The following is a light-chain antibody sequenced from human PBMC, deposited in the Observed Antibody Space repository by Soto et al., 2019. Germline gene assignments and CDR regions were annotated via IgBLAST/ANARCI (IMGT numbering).Light chain of an antibody. CDR1: QSVRSY. CDR2: DAS. CDR3: QQRSDWPVT. V-gene: IGKV3-11*01. J-gene: IGKJ1*01. Sequence: EIVLTQSPATLSLSPGERATLSCRASQSVRSYLAWYQQKPGQAPRLLIYDASSRATGIPARFSGSGSGTDFSLIISSLEPEDFAIYYCQQRSDWPVTFGQGTKVEIK.